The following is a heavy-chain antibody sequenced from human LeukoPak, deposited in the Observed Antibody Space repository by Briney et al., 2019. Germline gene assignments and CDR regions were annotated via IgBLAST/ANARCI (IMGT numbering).Heavy chain of an antibody. CDR2: INPNSGGA. Sequence: ASVKVSCKASGYTFTGYYMHWVRQAPGRGLEWMGRINPNSGGANYAQKFQGRVTMTRDTSISIVYMELSRLRSDDTAVYYCARDFGDGYNSYYFDYWGQGTLVTVSS. CDR1: GYTFTGYY. D-gene: IGHD5-24*01. V-gene: IGHV1-2*06. J-gene: IGHJ4*02. CDR3: ARDFGDGYNSYYFDY.